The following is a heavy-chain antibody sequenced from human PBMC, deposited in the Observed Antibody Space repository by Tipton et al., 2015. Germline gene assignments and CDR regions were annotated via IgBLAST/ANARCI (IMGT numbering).Heavy chain of an antibody. CDR1: AGSISSSSYY. J-gene: IGHJ3*02. V-gene: IGHV4-39*01. CDR2: TYYSGST. CDR3: ANYKGQWLDDAFDI. Sequence: TLSLTCTVSAGSISSSSYYWGWIRQPPGKGMVWIGTTYYSGSTYYNSSLKSRDTIFVATSRNLITLKLSSVTAADTAVYYCANYKGQWLDDAFDIWVQGTVVTVSS. D-gene: IGHD6-19*01.